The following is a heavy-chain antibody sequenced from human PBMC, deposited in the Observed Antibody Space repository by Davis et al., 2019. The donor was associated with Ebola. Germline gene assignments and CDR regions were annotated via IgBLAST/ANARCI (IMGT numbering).Heavy chain of an antibody. J-gene: IGHJ1*01. CDR2: ISSSSSYI. Sequence: GGSLRLSCAASGFTFSSYSMNWVRQAPGKGLEWVSSISSSSSYIYYADSVKGRFTISRDNAKNSLYLQMNSLRAEDTAVYYCARVDTAMVIAQYFQHWGQGTLVTVSS. V-gene: IGHV3-21*01. CDR3: ARVDTAMVIAQYFQH. D-gene: IGHD5-18*01. CDR1: GFTFSSYS.